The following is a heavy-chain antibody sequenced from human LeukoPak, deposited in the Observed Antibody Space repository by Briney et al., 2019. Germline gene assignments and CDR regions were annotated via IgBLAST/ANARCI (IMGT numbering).Heavy chain of an antibody. J-gene: IGHJ5*02. V-gene: IGHV4-4*07. CDR2: INTSGST. CDR1: GGSISSYY. D-gene: IGHD6-25*01. CDR3: AREGGDPRWLDP. Sequence: PSETLSLTCSVSGGSISSYYWTWIRQSAGRGLEWIGRINTSGSTNYNPSLRSRVTMSVNTSKNQFSLNLTSVTAADTAVYSCAREGGDPRWLDPWGQGTLVTVSS.